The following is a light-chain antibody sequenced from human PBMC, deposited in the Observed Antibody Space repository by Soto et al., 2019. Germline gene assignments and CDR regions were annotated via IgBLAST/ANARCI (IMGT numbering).Light chain of an antibody. CDR1: QGIRDD. CDR3: LQHYSYPFT. J-gene: IGKJ5*01. V-gene: IGKV1-6*01. CDR2: EAS. Sequence: AIQMTHSPSSLPASVGDRVTITCRASQGIRDDLAWYKQKPGRAPRXXSYEASTLQDGVPSRFRGSGSGTEFTLIISGLKAEDFETYYCLQHYSYPFTFGQGTRLEIK.